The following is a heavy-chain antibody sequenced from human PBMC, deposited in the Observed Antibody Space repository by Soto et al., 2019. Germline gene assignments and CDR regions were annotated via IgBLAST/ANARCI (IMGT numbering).Heavy chain of an antibody. CDR1: GFTFTSYY. V-gene: IGHV1-46*01. CDR2: INPSGGST. CDR3: ARDRIAAAGTSNWFDP. D-gene: IGHD6-13*01. J-gene: IGHJ5*02. Sequence: ASVKVSCKASGFTFTSYYMHWVRQAPGQGLEWMGIINPSGGSTSYAQKFQGRVTMTRDTSTSTVYMELSSLRSEDTAVYYCARDRIAAAGTSNWFDPWGQGTLVTVSS.